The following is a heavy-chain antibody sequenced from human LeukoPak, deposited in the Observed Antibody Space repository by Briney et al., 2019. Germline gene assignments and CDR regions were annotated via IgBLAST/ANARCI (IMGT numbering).Heavy chain of an antibody. CDR2: IYYSGST. V-gene: IGHV4-39*07. J-gene: IGHJ4*02. Sequence: PSETLSLTCTVSGGSISSSSYYWGWIRQPPGKGLEWIGSIYYSGSTYYNPSLKSRVTISVDTSKNQFSLKLSSVTAADTAVYYCARSFYGDQYFDYWGQGTLVTVSS. CDR3: ARSFYGDQYFDY. CDR1: GGSISSSSYY. D-gene: IGHD4-17*01.